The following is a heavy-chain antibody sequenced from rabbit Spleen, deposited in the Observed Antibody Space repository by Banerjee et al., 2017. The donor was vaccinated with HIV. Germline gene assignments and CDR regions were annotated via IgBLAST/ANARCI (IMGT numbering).Heavy chain of an antibody. D-gene: IGHD1-1*01. J-gene: IGHJ4*01. CDR3: TRDDGSGHYIDGYFNL. V-gene: IGHV1S7*01. CDR2: IDPVFGIT. CDR1: GFTLSSYY. Sequence: QLEESAGGLVQPGGSLKLSCKASGFTLSSYYMNWVRQAPGKGLEWIGYIDPVFGITYYANWVNGRFSISRENAQNTVFLQMTSLTAADTATYFCTRDDGSGHYIDGYFNLWGPGTLGHRL.